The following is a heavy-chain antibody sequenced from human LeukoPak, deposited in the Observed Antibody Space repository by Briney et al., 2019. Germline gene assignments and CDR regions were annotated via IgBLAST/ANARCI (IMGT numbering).Heavy chain of an antibody. CDR1: GGSISSGSYY. D-gene: IGHD2-15*01. J-gene: IGHJ4*02. Sequence: SETLSLTCTVSGGSISSGSYYWSWIRQPAGKGLEWIGRIYTSGSTNYNPSLKSRVTISVDTSKNQFSLKLSSVTAADTAVYYCARWWVAATVLDYWGQGTLVTVSS. CDR3: ARWWVAATVLDY. V-gene: IGHV4-61*02. CDR2: IYTSGST.